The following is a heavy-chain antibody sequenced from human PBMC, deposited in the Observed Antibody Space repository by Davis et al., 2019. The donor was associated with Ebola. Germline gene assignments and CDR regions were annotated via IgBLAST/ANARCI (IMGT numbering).Heavy chain of an antibody. CDR1: GFTFSHYG. Sequence: GESLKISCAASGFTFSHYGMHWVRQAPGKGLAWVAVISYDGSNKYYADSVKGRFTISRDNAKNTLYLQMNSLRAEDTAVYYCARGHYDFWDLDYWGQGTLVTVSS. CDR2: ISYDGSNK. J-gene: IGHJ4*02. V-gene: IGHV3-30*03. CDR3: ARGHYDFWDLDY. D-gene: IGHD3-3*01.